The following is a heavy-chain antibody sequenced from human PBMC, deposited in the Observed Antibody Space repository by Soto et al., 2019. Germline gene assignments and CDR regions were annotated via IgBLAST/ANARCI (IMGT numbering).Heavy chain of an antibody. D-gene: IGHD1-26*01. V-gene: IGHV3-23*01. J-gene: IGHJ4*02. Sequence: EVQLLESGGDLVQPGGSLRLSCAASGFTFSSYAMSWVRQAPGKGLEWVSAISGSGGSTYYADSVKGRFTISRDNSKNTLYLQMNSLRAEDTAVYYCAKQGLMGELLLLDYWGQGTLVTVSS. CDR3: AKQGLMGELLLLDY. CDR1: GFTFSSYA. CDR2: ISGSGGST.